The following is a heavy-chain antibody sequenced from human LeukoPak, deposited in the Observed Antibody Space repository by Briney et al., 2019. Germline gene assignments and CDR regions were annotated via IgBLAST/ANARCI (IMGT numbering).Heavy chain of an antibody. CDR3: AKGQYFFDSSGYYR. CDR2: ISGNGDSI. J-gene: IGHJ4*02. CDR1: GFTFSSYD. V-gene: IGHV3-23*01. Sequence: GGSLRLSCAASGFTFSSYDMSWVRQAPGKGLEWVSGISGNGDSIVHADSVKGRFTISRDNSKNTLYLQMNSLRDEDTAVYYCAKGQYFFDSSGYYRWGQGTLVTVSS. D-gene: IGHD3-22*01.